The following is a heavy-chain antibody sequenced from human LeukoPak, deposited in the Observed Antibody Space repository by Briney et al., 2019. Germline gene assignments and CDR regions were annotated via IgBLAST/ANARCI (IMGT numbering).Heavy chain of an antibody. D-gene: IGHD2-2*01. CDR3: ARDRCSSTSCYAGIFDY. Sequence: PSETLSLTCAVYGGSFSGYYWSWIRQPPGKGLEWIGEINHSGSTYYNPSLKSRVTISVDTSKNQFSLKLSSVTAADTAVYYCARDRCSSTSCYAGIFDYWGQGTLVTVSS. V-gene: IGHV4-34*01. J-gene: IGHJ4*02. CDR1: GGSFSGYY. CDR2: INHSGST.